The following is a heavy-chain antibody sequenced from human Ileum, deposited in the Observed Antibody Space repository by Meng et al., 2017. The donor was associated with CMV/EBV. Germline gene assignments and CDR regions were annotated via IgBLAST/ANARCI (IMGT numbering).Heavy chain of an antibody. V-gene: IGHV3-74*01. Sequence: SWRRWVSKERGKGLWRLSRISSEGGGTSSADAVKRGYADSRNSAKNTVNLKMKSMRDEDTAVYFCARGIAYSNLSGYTLYYFDYWGQGTLVTVSS. CDR2: ISSEGGGT. J-gene: IGHJ4*02. D-gene: IGHD3-22*01. CDR3: ARGIAYSNLSGYTLYYFDY. CDR1: SW.